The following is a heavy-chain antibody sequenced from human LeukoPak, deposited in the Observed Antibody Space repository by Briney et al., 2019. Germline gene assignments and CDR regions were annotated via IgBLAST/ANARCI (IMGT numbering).Heavy chain of an antibody. V-gene: IGHV3-30*18. CDR1: GFMFSDYG. CDR3: AKDGPYCGGITCYFRYFDL. J-gene: IGHJ2*01. D-gene: IGHD2-21*01. Sequence: GGSLRLSCAASGFMFSDYGMHWVRQAPGKGLEWVAVISNDGSIIYYADSVKGRFTISRDNSKNTLHLQMNSLRPDDTAVYYCAKDGPYCGGITCYFRYFDLWGRGTLVTVSS. CDR2: ISNDGSII.